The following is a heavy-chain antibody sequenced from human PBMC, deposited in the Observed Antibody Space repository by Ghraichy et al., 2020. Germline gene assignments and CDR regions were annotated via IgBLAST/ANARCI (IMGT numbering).Heavy chain of an antibody. CDR3: ARESGNYYGSGSSPQLDY. J-gene: IGHJ4*02. D-gene: IGHD3-10*01. V-gene: IGHV3-33*01. Sequence: GESLNISCAASGFTFSNYGMQWVRQAPGKGLEWVAIIWYDGSNKYYADSVKGRFTISRDDSKNTLYLQMDSLRAEDTAVYYCARESGNYYGSGSSPQLDYWGQGTLVTVSS. CDR1: GFTFSNYG. CDR2: IWYDGSNK.